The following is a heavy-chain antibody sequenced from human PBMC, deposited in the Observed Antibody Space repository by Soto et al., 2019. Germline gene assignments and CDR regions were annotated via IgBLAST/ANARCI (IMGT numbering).Heavy chain of an antibody. Sequence: QVQLVQSGAEVKQPGASVKVSCKTSGYTFSDYDIAWVRQAFGQGLEWMGWMNPDSANTGYAQKFQGRVPMTRDTSIDTAYMELNRLTSEDTAIYYCARALRNELLSDFWGQGTQVTVSS. CDR1: GYTFSDYD. D-gene: IGHD3-10*01. V-gene: IGHV1-8*01. CDR3: ARALRNELLSDF. CDR2: MNPDSANT. J-gene: IGHJ4*02.